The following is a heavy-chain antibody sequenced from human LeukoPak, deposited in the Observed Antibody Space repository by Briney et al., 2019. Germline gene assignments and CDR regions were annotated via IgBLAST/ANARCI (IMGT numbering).Heavy chain of an antibody. Sequence: VQPGGSLRLSCAASGFTFNSYAMSWVRQAPGKGLEWVSGISDNGNNIYYVDFVKGRFTISRDNSKNTLYLQMNSLRVEDTAVYHCAKGRGANYYSSDYWGQGTLVTVSS. V-gene: IGHV3-23*01. CDR1: GFTFNSYA. CDR2: ISDNGNNI. CDR3: AKGRGANYYSSDY. D-gene: IGHD3-10*01. J-gene: IGHJ4*02.